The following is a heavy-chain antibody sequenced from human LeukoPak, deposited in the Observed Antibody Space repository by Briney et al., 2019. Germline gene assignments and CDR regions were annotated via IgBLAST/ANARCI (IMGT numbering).Heavy chain of an antibody. CDR1: RFTLSTYW. Sequence: GGSLRLSCAASRFTLSTYWMSWVRQAPGKGLEWVAHIKQDGSQEYYVDSVKGRFTISRDSAKNSLYLQMSSLRAEDTAVYYCARGVPYDSWSGPHYSDYWGQGTLVTASS. V-gene: IGHV3-7*01. D-gene: IGHD3-3*01. CDR3: ARGVPYDSWSGPHYSDY. CDR2: IKQDGSQE. J-gene: IGHJ4*02.